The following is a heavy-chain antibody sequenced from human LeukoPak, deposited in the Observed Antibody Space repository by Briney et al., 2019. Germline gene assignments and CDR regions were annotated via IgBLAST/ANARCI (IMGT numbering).Heavy chain of an antibody. J-gene: IGHJ4*02. Sequence: SETLSLTCTVSGASISDSTYCWGWVRQPPGKEPESIGNIYYSGTTNYNPSLKSRVTISVDTSKNQFSLRLSSVTAADTAIYFCARVRNWEGFDYWGQGTLVTVSS. CDR2: IYYSGTT. CDR1: GASISDSTYC. D-gene: IGHD1-14*01. CDR3: ARVRNWEGFDY. V-gene: IGHV4-39*01.